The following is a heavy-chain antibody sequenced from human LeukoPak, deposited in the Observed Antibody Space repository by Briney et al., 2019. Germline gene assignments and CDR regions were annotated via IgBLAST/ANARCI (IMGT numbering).Heavy chain of an antibody. Sequence: SETLSLTCTVSGYSISTGYYWDWIRQPPGKGLEWIGTFYHGGSTYYNPSLKSRVTISVDTSKNQFSLNLTSVTAADTAVYYCARDAKPSGIDYWGQGTLVTVSS. D-gene: IGHD1-1*01. CDR1: GYSISTGYY. J-gene: IGHJ4*02. CDR3: ARDAKPSGIDY. CDR2: FYHGGST. V-gene: IGHV4-38-2*02.